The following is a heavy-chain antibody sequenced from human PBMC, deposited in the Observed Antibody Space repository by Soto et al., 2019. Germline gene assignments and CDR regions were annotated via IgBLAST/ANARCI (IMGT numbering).Heavy chain of an antibody. CDR2: IFYSGST. V-gene: IGHV4-39*01. CDR1: GGSISSSRSY. J-gene: IGHJ5*02. D-gene: IGHD6-6*01. CDR3: ARQPITADNELGFDP. Sequence: LQLQESGPGLVKASETLSLTCNVSGGSISSSRSYWSWIRQPPGKALEWIANIFYSGSTYYNQSLASRATASVDPSKNQCSLNRGSVTAADTAVYYCARQPITADNELGFDPWRQGTLVTVSS.